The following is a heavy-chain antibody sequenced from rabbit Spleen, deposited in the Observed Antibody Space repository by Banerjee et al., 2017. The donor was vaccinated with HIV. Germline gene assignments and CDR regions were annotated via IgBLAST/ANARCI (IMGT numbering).Heavy chain of an antibody. CDR1: GFTISTYW. V-gene: IGHV1S45*01. CDR2: IYAGSSGKT. Sequence: QEQLEESGGDLVKPEGSLTLTCTASGFTISTYWICWVRRAPGKGLEWIACIYAGSSGKTYYASWAKGRFTISKTSSTTVTLQINSLTAADTATYFCTRDDGSGHYIDGYFNLWGPGTLVTVS. D-gene: IGHD1-1*01. CDR3: TRDDGSGHYIDGYFNL. J-gene: IGHJ4*01.